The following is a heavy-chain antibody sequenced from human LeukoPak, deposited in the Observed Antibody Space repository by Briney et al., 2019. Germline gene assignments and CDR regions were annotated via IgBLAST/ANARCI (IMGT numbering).Heavy chain of an antibody. D-gene: IGHD1-26*01. CDR3: ARDPYSGSYGPYYYYYMDV. Sequence: GGSLRLSCAASGFTFSDYNMRWIRQAPGKGLEWVSSISRSGSTKYYADSVKGRFTISRDNAKKSLYLQMNSLRAEDTAVYYCARDPYSGSYGPYYYYYMDVWGKGTTVTISS. J-gene: IGHJ6*03. V-gene: IGHV3-11*04. CDR2: ISRSGSTK. CDR1: GFTFSDYN.